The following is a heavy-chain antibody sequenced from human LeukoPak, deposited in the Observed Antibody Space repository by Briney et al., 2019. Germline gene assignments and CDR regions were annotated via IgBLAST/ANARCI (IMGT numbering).Heavy chain of an antibody. J-gene: IGHJ4*02. V-gene: IGHV5-10-1*01. CDR1: GYSFTSYW. CDR3: AIQTYYYDSSGYYLEDY. CDR2: IDPSLSYT. Sequence: GEPLKISCKGSGYSFTSYWISWVRQMPGKGLEWMGRIDPSLSYTNYRPSFQGHVTISADKSISTAYLQWSSLKASDTAMYYCAIQTYYYDSSGYYLEDYWGQGTLVTV. D-gene: IGHD3-22*01.